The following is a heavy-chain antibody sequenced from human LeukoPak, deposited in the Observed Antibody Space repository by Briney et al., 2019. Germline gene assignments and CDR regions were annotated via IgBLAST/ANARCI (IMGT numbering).Heavy chain of an antibody. D-gene: IGHD2-21*02. V-gene: IGHV4-59*05. CDR2: IYYSGST. CDR1: GGSISSYY. J-gene: IGHJ4*02. Sequence: PSETLSLTCTVSGGSISSYYWSWIRQPAGKGLEWIGSIYYSGSTYYNPSLKGRVTISVDTSKNQFSLKLSSVTAADTAVYYCARKGVVTAIQYFDYWGQGTLVTVSS. CDR3: ARKGVVTAIQYFDY.